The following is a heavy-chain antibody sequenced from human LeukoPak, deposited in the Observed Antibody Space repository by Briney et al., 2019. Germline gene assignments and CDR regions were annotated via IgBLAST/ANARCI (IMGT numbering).Heavy chain of an antibody. J-gene: IGHJ3*02. V-gene: IGHV4-4*02. Sequence: SETLSLTCAVSGGSISSSNWWSWVRQPPGKGLEWIGEIYHSGSTNYNPSLKSRVTISVDKSKNQFSLKLSSVTAADTAVYYCARWGDYDSSGYLKNAFDIWGQGTMVTVSS. CDR1: GGSISSSNW. CDR2: IYHSGST. D-gene: IGHD3-22*01. CDR3: ARWGDYDSSGYLKNAFDI.